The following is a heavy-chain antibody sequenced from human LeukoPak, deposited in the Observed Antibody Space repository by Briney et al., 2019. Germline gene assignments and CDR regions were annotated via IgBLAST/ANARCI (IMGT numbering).Heavy chain of an antibody. CDR2: ISWNSGSI. Sequence: PGGSLRLSCAASGFTFDDYAMHWVRQAPGKGLEWVSGISWNSGSIGYADSVKGRFTISRDNAKNSLYLQMNSLRAEDTAVHYCAKARDLIEPAAFDYWGQGTLVTVSS. D-gene: IGHD2-2*01. V-gene: IGHV3-9*01. J-gene: IGHJ4*02. CDR3: AKARDLIEPAAFDY. CDR1: GFTFDDYA.